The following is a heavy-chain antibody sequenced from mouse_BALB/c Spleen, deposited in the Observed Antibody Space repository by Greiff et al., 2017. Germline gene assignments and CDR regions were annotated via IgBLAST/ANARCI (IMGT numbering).Heavy chain of an antibody. V-gene: IGHV2-9*02. CDR2: IWAGGST. D-gene: IGHD4-1*01. CDR3: ARVRTGSYYYAMDY. Sequence: VQRVESGPGLVAPSQSLSITCTVSGFSLTSYGVHWVRQPPGKGLEWLGVIWAGGSTNYNSALMSRLSISKDNSKSQVFLKMNSLQTDDTAMYYCARVRTGSYYYAMDYWGQGTSVTVSS. J-gene: IGHJ4*01. CDR1: GFSLTSYG.